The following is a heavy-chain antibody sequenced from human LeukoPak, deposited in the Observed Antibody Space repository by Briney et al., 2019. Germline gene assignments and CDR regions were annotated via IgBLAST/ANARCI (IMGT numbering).Heavy chain of an antibody. CDR3: ASSYCSSTSCHDYYYYGMDV. D-gene: IGHD2-2*01. Sequence: ASVKVSCKAAGCTFTSYYMHWVRQAPGQGLAWVGIIYPSGGRTSYAQKFQGSVTMTRDTSTSTVYMELSSLRSEDTGVYYCASSYCSSTSCHDYYYYGMDVWGQGTTVTVSS. J-gene: IGHJ6*02. V-gene: IGHV1-46*01. CDR1: GCTFTSYY. CDR2: IYPSGGRT.